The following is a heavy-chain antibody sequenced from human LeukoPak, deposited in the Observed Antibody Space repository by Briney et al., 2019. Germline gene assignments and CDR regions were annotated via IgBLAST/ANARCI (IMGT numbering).Heavy chain of an antibody. CDR2: IIPIFGTA. CDR1: GGTFSSYA. CDR3: ASVTVTTWAPDGHMDV. Sequence: SVKVSCKASGGTFSSYAISWVRQAPGQGLEWMGRIIPIFGTANYAQKFQGRVTITTDESTSTAYMEVSSLRIEDTAVYYCASVTVTTWAPDGHMDVWGKGTTVTVSS. V-gene: IGHV1-69*05. D-gene: IGHD4-11*01. J-gene: IGHJ6*03.